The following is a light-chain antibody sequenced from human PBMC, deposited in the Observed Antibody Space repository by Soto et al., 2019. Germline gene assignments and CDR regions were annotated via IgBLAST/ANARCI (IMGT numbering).Light chain of an antibody. CDR2: GAS. CDR1: QSVSSN. CDR3: RQYGTSLGFP. V-gene: IGKV3-15*01. J-gene: IGKJ4*01. Sequence: EIVMTQSPATLSVSPGERATLSGRASQSVSSNLAWYQQKPGQAPRLLIYGASTRATGIPARFSGSGSGTEFTLTISSLQSEDFAVYYCRQYGTSLGFPVGGGTKVDI.